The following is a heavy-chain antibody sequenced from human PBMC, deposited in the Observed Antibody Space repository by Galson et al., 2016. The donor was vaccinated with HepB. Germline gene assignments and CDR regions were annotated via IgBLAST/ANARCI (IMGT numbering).Heavy chain of an antibody. CDR3: SRDGPNYNYDF. D-gene: IGHD5-24*01. V-gene: IGHV3-48*04. CDR1: GFTFKNYG. J-gene: IGHJ4*02. CDR2: IDRYSKIT. Sequence: SLRLSCAASGFTFKNYGFNWVRLTPGKGLEWLSYIDRYSKITRYTESVRGSFTVSRDNAKNSVYLQLSGLRVEDTAIYYCSRDGPNYNYDFWGQGTLVTVSS.